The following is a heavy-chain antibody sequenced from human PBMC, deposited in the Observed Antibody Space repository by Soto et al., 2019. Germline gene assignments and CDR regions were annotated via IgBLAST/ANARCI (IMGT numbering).Heavy chain of an antibody. V-gene: IGHV4-31*03. D-gene: IGHD3-22*01. CDR2: IYNSGST. CDR1: GASISSGGYY. Sequence: SETLSLTCTLSGASISSGGYYWNWIRQHPGKGLEWIGHIYNSGSTLYNPSLKSRVTISVATSRNQFSLKLSSVTAADTAVYYCARSPYYYDSSGYYFDSWGQGTLVTVSS. CDR3: ARSPYYYDSSGYYFDS. J-gene: IGHJ4*02.